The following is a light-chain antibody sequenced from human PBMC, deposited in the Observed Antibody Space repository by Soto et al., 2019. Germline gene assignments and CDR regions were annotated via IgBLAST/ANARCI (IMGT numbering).Light chain of an antibody. CDR1: SSDVGGYNF. CDR3: SSYTSTSTVV. J-gene: IGLJ2*01. CDR2: DVT. V-gene: IGLV2-14*01. Sequence: QSALTQPASVSGSPGQSINISSTGTSSDVGGYNFVSWYQQHPGKAPKLMFYDVTNRPSGISNRFSGSKSGNTASLTISGLQAEDEAVYYCSSYTSTSTVVFGGGTKLTVL.